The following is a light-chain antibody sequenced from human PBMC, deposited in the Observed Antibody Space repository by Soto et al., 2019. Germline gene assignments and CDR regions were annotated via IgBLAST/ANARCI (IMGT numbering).Light chain of an antibody. J-gene: IGLJ1*01. CDR1: SSDVGGYNS. Sequence: QSALTQPASVSGSPGQSITISCTGTSSDVGGYNSVSWYQQHPGKAPKLMIYEVSNRPSEVSNRFSGSKSGNTASLTISGLQAEDEADYYCSSYTTSSTLLYVFGTGTKLTVL. CDR2: EVS. V-gene: IGLV2-14*01. CDR3: SSYTTSSTLLYV.